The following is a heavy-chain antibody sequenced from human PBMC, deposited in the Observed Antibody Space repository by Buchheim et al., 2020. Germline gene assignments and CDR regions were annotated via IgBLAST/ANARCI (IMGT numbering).Heavy chain of an antibody. D-gene: IGHD2-2*01. CDR1: GGSFSGFY. CDR3: ATRSCSSRACSRSRRDYYYGMDV. Sequence: QVQLQQWGAGLLKPSGTLSLTCAVSGGSFSGFYWSWFRQSPERGLEWIGEINHSGGTNYNPSLKSRVIISVEKSNNPFSLRLTSVTGADTAVYYCATRSCSSRACSRSRRDYYYGMDVWGQGTT. J-gene: IGHJ6*02. V-gene: IGHV4-34*01. CDR2: INHSGGT.